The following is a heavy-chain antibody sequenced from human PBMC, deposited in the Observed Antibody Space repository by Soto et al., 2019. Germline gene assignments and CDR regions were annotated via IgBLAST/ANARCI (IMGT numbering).Heavy chain of an antibody. Sequence: EVQLEESGGGLIQPGGSLRLSCAAAGFTVSSNYMTWVRQAPGEGLEWVSVIYSGGNTNYADSVKGRFTISRDNSKSTRYLQMNALRAEDTAVYYCARGFNWLDYWGQGTLVTVSS. CDR2: IYSGGNT. D-gene: IGHD5-12*01. J-gene: IGHJ4*02. V-gene: IGHV3-53*01. CDR1: GFTVSSNY. CDR3: ARGFNWLDY.